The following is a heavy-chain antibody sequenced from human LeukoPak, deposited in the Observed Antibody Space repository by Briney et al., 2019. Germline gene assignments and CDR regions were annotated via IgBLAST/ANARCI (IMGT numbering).Heavy chain of an antibody. Sequence: GGSLRLSCAASGFTFSSYGMHWVRQAPGKGLEWVAAISYDGSNKYYADSVKGRFTISRDNSKNTLNLQMNGLRAEDTAVYYCAREGQRWLQYYFDYWGQGTLVTVSS. V-gene: IGHV3-30*03. CDR2: ISYDGSNK. CDR3: AREGQRWLQYYFDY. J-gene: IGHJ4*02. CDR1: GFTFSSYG. D-gene: IGHD5-24*01.